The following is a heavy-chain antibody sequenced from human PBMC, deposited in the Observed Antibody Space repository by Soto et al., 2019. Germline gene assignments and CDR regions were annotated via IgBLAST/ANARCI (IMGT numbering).Heavy chain of an antibody. CDR3: ARALIWSSPSRRYFDC. V-gene: IGHV3-21*04. D-gene: IGHD2-2*01. J-gene: IGHJ4*02. Sequence: GGSLGLSCAAPGFTFSSYSMNLGRQAPGEGLEWVSSISSSSCYNYYADSVKGRFTISRDNSKNTLHLQMSSLRAEDTATYYCARALIWSSPSRRYFDCWGQGTLVTVSS. CDR1: GFTFSSYS. CDR2: ISSSSCYN.